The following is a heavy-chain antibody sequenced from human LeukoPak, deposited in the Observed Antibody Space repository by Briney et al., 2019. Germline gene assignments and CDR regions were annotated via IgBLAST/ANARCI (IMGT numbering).Heavy chain of an antibody. J-gene: IGHJ4*02. V-gene: IGHV3-23*01. CDR2: ISGSGGST. D-gene: IGHD4-17*01. Sequence: GGSLRLSCAASGFTFSSYEMNWVRQAPGKGLEWVSAISGSGGSTYYADSVKGRFTISRDNSKNTLYLQMNSLRAEDTAVYYCAKSRRYSYGDQDYWGQGTLVTVSS. CDR1: GFTFSSYE. CDR3: AKSRRYSYGDQDY.